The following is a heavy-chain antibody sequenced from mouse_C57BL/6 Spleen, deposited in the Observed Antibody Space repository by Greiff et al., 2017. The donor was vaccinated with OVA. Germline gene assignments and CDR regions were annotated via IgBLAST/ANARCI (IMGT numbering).Heavy chain of an antibody. J-gene: IGHJ2*01. CDR3: ARSHYYGSSSYYFDY. CDR1: GYAFSGYW. CDR2: IYPGDGDT. V-gene: IGHV1-80*01. Sequence: QVQLKQSGAELVKPGASVKISCKASGYAFSGYWMNWVKQRPGKGLEWIGQIYPGDGDTNYNGKFKGKATLTADKSSSTAYMQLSSLTSEDSAVYFCARSHYYGSSSYYFDYWGQGTTLTVSS. D-gene: IGHD1-1*01.